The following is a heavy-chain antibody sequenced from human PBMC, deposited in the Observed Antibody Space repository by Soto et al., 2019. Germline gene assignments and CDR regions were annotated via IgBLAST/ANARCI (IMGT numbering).Heavy chain of an antibody. CDR2: IYYSGST. D-gene: IGHD4-4*01. Sequence: SETLSLTCTVSGGSISISSYYWGWIRQPPGKGLEWIGSIYYSGSTYYNPSLKSRVTISVDTSKNQFSLKLSSVTAADTAVYYCAVRASSSNSYYYYYYGMDVWGQGTTVTVSS. V-gene: IGHV4-39*01. J-gene: IGHJ6*02. CDR1: GGSISISSYY. CDR3: AVRASSSNSYYYYYYGMDV.